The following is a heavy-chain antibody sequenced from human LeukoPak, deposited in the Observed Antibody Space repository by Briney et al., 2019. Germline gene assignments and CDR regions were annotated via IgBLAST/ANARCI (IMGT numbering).Heavy chain of an antibody. CDR1: GFTFSSYA. D-gene: IGHD2-15*01. V-gene: IGHV3-23*01. CDR3: AKDAYGGPGEGHDY. Sequence: GGSLRLSCAASGFTFSSYAMSRVRQAPGKGLEWVSAISGSGGSTYYADSVKGRFTISRDNSKNTLYLQMNSLRAEDTAVYYCAKDAYGGPGEGHDYWGQGTLVTVSS. CDR2: ISGSGGST. J-gene: IGHJ4*02.